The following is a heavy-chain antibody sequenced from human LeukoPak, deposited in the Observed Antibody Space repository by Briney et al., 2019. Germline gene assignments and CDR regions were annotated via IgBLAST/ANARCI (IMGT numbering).Heavy chain of an antibody. Sequence: GGSLRLSCAASDFIVRSNYMTWVRQAPGKGLEWVSVIYNDGSAYYADSVRGRFTISRDTSKNTVYLQMNSLRAEDTAVYYCAIRGGPGSLDAFDSWGQGTMVTVSS. CDR1: DFIVRSNY. D-gene: IGHD1-14*01. J-gene: IGHJ3*02. CDR2: IYNDGSA. V-gene: IGHV3-53*01. CDR3: AIRGGPGSLDAFDS.